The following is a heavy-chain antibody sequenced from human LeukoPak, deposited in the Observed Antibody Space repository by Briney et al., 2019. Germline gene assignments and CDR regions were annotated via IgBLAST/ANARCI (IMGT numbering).Heavy chain of an antibody. CDR3: TRDLEY. Sequence: GGSLRLSCGASGYTFSDCTMNWVRQAPGKGPEWISYISSGGSVMHYADSVKGRFTISRDNVENSLCLQMNSLRVEDTAVYYCTRDLEYWGQGVLVTVSS. CDR2: ISSGGSVM. J-gene: IGHJ4*02. V-gene: IGHV3-48*01. CDR1: GYTFSDCT.